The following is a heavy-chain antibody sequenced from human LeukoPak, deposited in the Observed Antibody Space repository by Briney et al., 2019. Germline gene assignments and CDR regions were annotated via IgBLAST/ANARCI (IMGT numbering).Heavy chain of an antibody. Sequence: GGSLRLSCAASGFTFTTYWMAWVRQAPGKGLEWVANIRQDGGEKYYVDSVKGRFTISRDNAQNSLYLHISSLGAEDTAVYYCARHREGATQVGLFTFWGQGTLVIVSP. CDR2: IRQDGGEK. CDR3: ARHREGATQVGLFTF. CDR1: GFTFTTYW. V-gene: IGHV3-7*01. J-gene: IGHJ4*02. D-gene: IGHD3-3*01.